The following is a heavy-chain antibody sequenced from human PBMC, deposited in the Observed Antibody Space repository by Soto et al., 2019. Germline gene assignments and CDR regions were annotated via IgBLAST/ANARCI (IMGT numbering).Heavy chain of an antibody. CDR1: GGTFSSYA. D-gene: IGHD2-21*02. J-gene: IGHJ6*02. Sequence: QVQLVQSGAEVKKPGSSVKVSCKASGGTFSSYAISWVRQAPGQGLEWMGGIIPILRTADYAQKFQGRVTITEEESTSTAYMEVSSLRSEDTAVYYCATHTVVTPGNYYYGMDVWGQGTTVTVSS. V-gene: IGHV1-69*12. CDR2: IIPILRTA. CDR3: ATHTVVTPGNYYYGMDV.